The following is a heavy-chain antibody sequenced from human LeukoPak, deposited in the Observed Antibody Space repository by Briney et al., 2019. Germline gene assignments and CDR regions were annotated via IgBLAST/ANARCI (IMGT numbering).Heavy chain of an antibody. D-gene: IGHD3-3*01. CDR1: GFTFSNYS. V-gene: IGHV3-48*01. J-gene: IGHJ3*02. CDR3: ARDRDAGYYDWSWQGAFDI. Sequence: PGGSLRLSCAASGFTFSNYSMNWVRQAPGKGLEWVSYIRLSYISSSSKTIYSADSVKGRFTMSRDNAKNSLCLQMNSLRAEDMAVYYCARDRDAGYYDWSWQGAFDIWGQGTMVTVSS. CDR2: IRLSYISSSSKTI.